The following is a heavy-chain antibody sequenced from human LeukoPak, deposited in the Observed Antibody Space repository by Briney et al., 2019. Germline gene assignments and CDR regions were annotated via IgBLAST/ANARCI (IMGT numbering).Heavy chain of an antibody. Sequence: AGSLRLSCAASGFTVRSNYMTWVRQAPGKGLEWVSVIYSDGSTYYADSVKGRFTISRDNSENTLFLQMNSLRVEDTAVYYCARRYFGMDVWGQGTTVTVSS. J-gene: IGHJ6*02. CDR3: ARRYFGMDV. V-gene: IGHV3-53*01. CDR1: GFTVRSNY. CDR2: IYSDGST.